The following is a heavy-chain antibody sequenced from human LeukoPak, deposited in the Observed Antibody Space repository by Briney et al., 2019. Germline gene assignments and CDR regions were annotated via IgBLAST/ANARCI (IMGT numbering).Heavy chain of an antibody. J-gene: IGHJ3*02. V-gene: IGHV4-30-2*01. CDR1: GFTFSSYA. D-gene: IGHD2-2*01. CDR2: IYHSGST. Sequence: LRLSCAASGFTFSSYAMSWVRQAPGKGLEWIGYIYHSGSTYYNPSLKSRVTISVDRSKNQFSLKLSSVTAADTTVYYCASSYCSSTSCLPPDAFDIWGQGTMVTVSS. CDR3: ASSYCSSTSCLPPDAFDI.